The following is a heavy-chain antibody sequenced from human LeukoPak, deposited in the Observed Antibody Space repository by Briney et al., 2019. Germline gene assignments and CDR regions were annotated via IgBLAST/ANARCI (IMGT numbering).Heavy chain of an antibody. CDR3: ARDGGGDWFDP. Sequence: GGSLRLSCAASGFTFSNYAMNWVRQAPGKGLEWVSSISGSGTYIYYADSVKGRFTISRDNAKNSLYLQMNSLRAEDTALYYCARDGGGDWFDPWGQGTLVTVSS. CDR1: GFTFSNYA. J-gene: IGHJ5*02. D-gene: IGHD2-15*01. CDR2: ISGSGTYI. V-gene: IGHV3-21*01.